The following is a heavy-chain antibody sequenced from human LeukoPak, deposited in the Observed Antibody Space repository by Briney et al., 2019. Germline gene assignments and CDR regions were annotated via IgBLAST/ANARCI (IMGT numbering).Heavy chain of an antibody. CDR2: ISGSTTDI. D-gene: IGHD3-22*01. V-gene: IGHV3-21*01. J-gene: IGHJ4*02. CDR3: ARDLDSSAYYQGFDY. Sequence: PGGSLRLSCAASGFTFTAYTINWVRQAPGKGLEWVSYISGSTTDIYYADSVKGRFTISRDNAKRSVYLQMNSLGVEDTAVYYCARDLDSSAYYQGFDYWGQGTLVTVSS. CDR1: GFTFTAYT.